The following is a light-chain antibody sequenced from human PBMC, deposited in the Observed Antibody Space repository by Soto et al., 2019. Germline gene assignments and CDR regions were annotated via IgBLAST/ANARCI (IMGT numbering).Light chain of an antibody. V-gene: IGKV1-5*01. CDR2: DAS. CDR3: QQCYMGWT. CDR1: QSIGRF. Sequence: DIQMTQSPSTLASSLCGRVTITCRASQSIGRFLAWYQHQPGKAPKLLIYDASTLESGVPSRFSGTGSGTEFTFYITSLQPEDFGTYYCQQCYMGWTFGQGT. J-gene: IGKJ1*01.